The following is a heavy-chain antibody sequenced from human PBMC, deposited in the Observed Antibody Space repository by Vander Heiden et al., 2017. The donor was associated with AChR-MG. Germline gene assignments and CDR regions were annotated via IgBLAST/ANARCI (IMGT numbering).Heavy chain of an antibody. CDR1: GFTLSNYK. J-gene: IGHJ4*02. CDR3: ARDVGDTSSWPYFDY. D-gene: IGHD3-16*01. V-gene: IGHV3-66*01. CDR2: IYSGGTT. Sequence: EVQLVESGGGLVEPGGSLRLSCVGSGFTLSNYKMSWVRQAPGKGLEWVSVIYSGGTTYYADSVKGRFTISRDNSKNSVYLQMNSLTVEDTALYYCARDVGDTSSWPYFDYWGQGISVAVSS.